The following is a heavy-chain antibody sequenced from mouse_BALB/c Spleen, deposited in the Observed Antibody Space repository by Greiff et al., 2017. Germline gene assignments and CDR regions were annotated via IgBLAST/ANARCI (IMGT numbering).Heavy chain of an antibody. CDR1: GDSITSGY. CDR3: AREGNGNYGYYAMDY. V-gene: IGHV3-8*02. J-gene: IGHJ4*01. D-gene: IGHD2-1*01. Sequence: VQLKESGPSLVKPSQTLSLTCSVTGDSITSGYWNWIRKFPGNKLEYMGYISYSGSTYYNPSLKSRISITRDTSKNQYYLQLNSVTTEDTATYYCAREGNGNYGYYAMDYWGQGTSVTVSS. CDR2: ISYSGST.